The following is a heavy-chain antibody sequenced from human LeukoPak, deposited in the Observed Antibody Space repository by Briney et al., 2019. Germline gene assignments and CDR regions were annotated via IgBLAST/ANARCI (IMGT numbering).Heavy chain of an antibody. D-gene: IGHD6-13*01. CDR1: GFTFSSYA. CDR3: ARPSLHTAGIAAAGGFFY. CDR2: ISYDGSNK. Sequence: GRSLRLSCAASGFTFSSYAMHWVRQAPGKGLEWVAVISYDGSNKYYADSVKGRFTISRDNSKNTLYLQMNSLRAEDTAVYYCARPSLHTAGIAAAGGFFYWGQGTQVTVSS. J-gene: IGHJ4*02. V-gene: IGHV3-30*04.